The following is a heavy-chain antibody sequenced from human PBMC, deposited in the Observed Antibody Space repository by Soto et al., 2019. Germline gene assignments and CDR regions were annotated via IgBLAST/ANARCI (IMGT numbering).Heavy chain of an antibody. D-gene: IGHD2-15*01. CDR2: IIPIFGTT. CDR1: GGNFSTYA. V-gene: IGHV1-69*12. Sequence: QVQLVQSGAAVKKPGSSVKVSCKTSGGNFSTYAITWVRQAPGQGLEWMGGIIPIFGTTNYAQKFQGRITITADEPTTTAYMELSSLRSEDTAVYYCARDRNTQEYCHQWGQGTLVSVSS. J-gene: IGHJ1*01. CDR3: ARDRNTQEYCHQ.